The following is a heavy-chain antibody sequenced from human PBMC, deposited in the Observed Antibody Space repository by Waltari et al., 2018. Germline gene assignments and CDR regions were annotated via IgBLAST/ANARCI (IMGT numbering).Heavy chain of an antibody. J-gene: IGHJ6*02. CDR1: GDSVSSNSAA. D-gene: IGHD3-10*01. CDR3: ARYRTDGSGGGYYYYVWTS. CDR2: TSYRAKWYN. Sequence: QVQLQQSGPGLVKPSQTLSLTCAISGDSVSSNSAAWNWIRQSPSRGLEWLGRTSYRAKWYNDYGVCVKSRKTINPATAKNRFARRLTAVTPEDTGGYYCARYRTDGSGGGYYYYVWTSGAKGPRSPSP. V-gene: IGHV6-1*01.